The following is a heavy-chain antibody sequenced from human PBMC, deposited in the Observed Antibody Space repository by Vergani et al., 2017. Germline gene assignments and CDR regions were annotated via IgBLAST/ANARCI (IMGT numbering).Heavy chain of an antibody. CDR1: GGSFSGYY. Sequence: QVQLQQWGAGLLKPSETLSLTCAVYGGSFSGYYWSWIRQPPGKGLEWVGEINHSGSTNYNPSLKSRVTISVDTSKNHFSLTLSSVTAADTAVYYCARTIMVRGVILNSRPRYWYFDLWGRGTLVTVSS. CDR2: INHSGST. D-gene: IGHD3-10*01. CDR3: ARTIMVRGVILNSRPRYWYFDL. J-gene: IGHJ2*01. V-gene: IGHV4-34*01.